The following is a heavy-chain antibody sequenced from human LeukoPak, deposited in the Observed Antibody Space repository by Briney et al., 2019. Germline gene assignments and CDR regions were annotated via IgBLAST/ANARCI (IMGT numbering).Heavy chain of an antibody. V-gene: IGHV3-21*01. D-gene: IGHD2-21*01. CDR3: ARDDRSYYFDS. CDR2: ISSSGSYI. Sequence: GGSLRLSCAASGFTFSDYSMNWVRQAPGKGLEWVSSISSSGSYIYYADSVMGRFTISRDHAKNSLYLQMNSLRAEDTAVYYCARDDRSYYFDSWGQGTLVTASS. CDR1: GFTFSDYS. J-gene: IGHJ4*02.